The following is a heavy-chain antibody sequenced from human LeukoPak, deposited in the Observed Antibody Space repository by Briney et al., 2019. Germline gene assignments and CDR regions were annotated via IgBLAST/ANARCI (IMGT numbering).Heavy chain of an antibody. V-gene: IGHV5-51*01. CDR1: GYSFTSYW. D-gene: IGHD2-2*01. CDR2: IYPGDSDT. J-gene: IGHJ3*02. Sequence: GESLKISCKGSGYSFTSYWIGWVRQMPGKGLEWMGIIYPGDSDTRYSPSFQGQVTISADKSISTAYLQWSSLKASDTAMYYCARHHSPLGYCSSTSCYGGALDIWGQGTMVTVSS. CDR3: ARHHSPLGYCSSTSCYGGALDI.